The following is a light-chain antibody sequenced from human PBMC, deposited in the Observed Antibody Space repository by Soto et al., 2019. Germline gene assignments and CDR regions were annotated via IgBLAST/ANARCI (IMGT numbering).Light chain of an antibody. Sequence: DIQMTQSPSFVSASVGDRVTITCRASQDIRNSLAWYQQRPGEAPKALIYAASTLQSGVPTRFSGGGSGTDFALTISSLQPEDFATYFCQQARAFPWAFGQGTKVEMK. V-gene: IGKV1-12*01. J-gene: IGKJ1*01. CDR1: QDIRNS. CDR3: QQARAFPWA. CDR2: AAS.